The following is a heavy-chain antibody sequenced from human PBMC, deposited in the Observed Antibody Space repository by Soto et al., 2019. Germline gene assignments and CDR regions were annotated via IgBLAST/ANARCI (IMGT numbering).Heavy chain of an antibody. V-gene: IGHV3-30-3*01. CDR1: GFTVSSYA. CDR3: ATDHPLGGEGFFDL. D-gene: IGHD3-16*01. J-gene: IGHJ2*01. Sequence: QVQLVESGGGVVQPGRSLRLSCAASGFTVSSYAMHWVRQAPGKGLEWVAVISYDGSNKYYADSVKGRFTISRDNSKNTLYSQMNSLRAEDTAVYYCATDHPLGGEGFFDLWGRGTLVTVSS. CDR2: ISYDGSNK.